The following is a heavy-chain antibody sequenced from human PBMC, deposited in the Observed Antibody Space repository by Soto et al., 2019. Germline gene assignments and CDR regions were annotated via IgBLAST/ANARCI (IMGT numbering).Heavy chain of an antibody. CDR3: AKERECSSSSCYAGWGNWFDP. CDR1: GFTFSSYA. Sequence: EVQLLESGGDLVQPGGSLRLSCAASGFTFSSYAMSWVRQAPGRGLEWVSAISDSGGRTYYADSVKGRFTISRDNSKNTVSLQMNSLRAEDTAVYYCAKERECSSSSCYAGWGNWFDPWGQGTLVTVSS. CDR2: ISDSGGRT. J-gene: IGHJ5*02. D-gene: IGHD2-2*01. V-gene: IGHV3-23*01.